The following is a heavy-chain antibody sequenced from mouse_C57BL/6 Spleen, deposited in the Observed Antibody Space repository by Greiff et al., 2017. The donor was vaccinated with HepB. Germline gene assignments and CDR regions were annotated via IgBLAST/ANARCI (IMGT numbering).Heavy chain of an antibody. Sequence: QQPGTELVKPGASVKLSCKASGYTFTSYWMHWVKQRPGQGLEWIGNINPSNGGTNYNEKFKSKATLTVDKSSSTAYMQLSSLTSEDSAVYYCARGIYYDYDRAWFAYWGQGTLVTVSA. V-gene: IGHV1-53*01. J-gene: IGHJ3*01. CDR2: INPSNGGT. CDR3: ARGIYYDYDRAWFAY. CDR1: GYTFTSYW. D-gene: IGHD2-4*01.